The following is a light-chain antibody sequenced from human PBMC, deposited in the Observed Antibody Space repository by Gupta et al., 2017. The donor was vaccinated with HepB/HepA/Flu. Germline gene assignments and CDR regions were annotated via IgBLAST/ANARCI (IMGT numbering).Light chain of an antibody. V-gene: IGLV2-11*01. CDR1: SSDVGGYNY. J-gene: IGLJ1*01. CDR2: DVT. Sequence: QSALTQPRSVSGSPGQSVTIPCTGTSSDVGGYNYVSWYQQHPGKAPKLIIYDVTKRPSGVPDRFSGSKSGSTASLTISGLQAEDEADYYCCSYPGTYTYVFGSGTKVTVL. CDR3: CSYPGTYTYV.